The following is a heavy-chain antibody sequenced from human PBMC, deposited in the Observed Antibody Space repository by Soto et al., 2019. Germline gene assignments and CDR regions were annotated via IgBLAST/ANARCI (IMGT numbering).Heavy chain of an antibody. CDR1: GTAVSDGY. D-gene: IGHD2-15*01. J-gene: IGHJ4*02. CDR3: ARHTPAISISDH. V-gene: IGHV4-59*08. Sequence: SETLCSTCSVCGTAVSDGYWSWIRQPPGKGLEWIGFMYFGGSFNYNPSLTSRATISVETSKNQFSMKLTSVTAADTAVYYCARHTPAISISDHWGQGTLVTVS. CDR2: MYFGGSF.